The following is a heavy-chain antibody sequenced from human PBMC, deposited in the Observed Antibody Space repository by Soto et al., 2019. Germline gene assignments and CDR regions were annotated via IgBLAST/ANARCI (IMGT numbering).Heavy chain of an antibody. D-gene: IGHD3-10*01. Sequence: QVQLVQSGPEVKKPGASVKVSCKASGNTFASHGFSWVRQAPGQGLEWMGWISGFNGQTNYALKFQGRVTLTTDKSTSTAYMELGSLRSDDTAVYFCARVDPRGVAVVRDYWGQGTLVTVSS. V-gene: IGHV1-18*01. CDR3: ARVDPRGVAVVRDY. J-gene: IGHJ4*02. CDR1: GNTFASHG. CDR2: ISGFNGQT.